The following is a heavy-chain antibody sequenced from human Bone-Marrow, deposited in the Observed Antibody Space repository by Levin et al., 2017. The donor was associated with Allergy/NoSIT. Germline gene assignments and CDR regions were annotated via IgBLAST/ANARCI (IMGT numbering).Heavy chain of an antibody. D-gene: IGHD3-22*01. J-gene: IGHJ6*02. V-gene: IGHV3-11*01. CDR1: GFTFSEYF. CDR3: VRADSYYDTSAYFDDFHYVMDV. Sequence: GGSLRLSCAASGFTFSEYFMTWVRQAPGKGLEWLAYIGSKGVTKYYADSMKGRFVISRDNAKNSLYLEMNSLRAEDTAVYYCVRADSYYDTSAYFDDFHYVMDVWGQGTTVTVSS. CDR2: IGSKGVTK.